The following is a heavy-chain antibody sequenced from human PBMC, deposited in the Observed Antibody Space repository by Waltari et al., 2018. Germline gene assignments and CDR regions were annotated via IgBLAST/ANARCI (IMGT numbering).Heavy chain of an antibody. Sequence: EVQLVESGGGLVQPGGSLRLSCAASGFTFSNFWMSWARQASGKGLGWVANINHDGSGEYYVDSVKGRFTISRDNARNSLYLQMNSLIAEDTAVYYCQRGDYWGQGTLVTVSS. CDR2: INHDGSGE. J-gene: IGHJ4*02. CDR3: QRGDY. CDR1: GFTFSNFW. V-gene: IGHV3-7*04.